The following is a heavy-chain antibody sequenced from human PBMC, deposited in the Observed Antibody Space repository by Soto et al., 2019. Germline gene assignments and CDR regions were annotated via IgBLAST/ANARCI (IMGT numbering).Heavy chain of an antibody. Sequence: GGSLRLSCAASGFTFSSYSMNWVRQAPGKGLEWVSSISSSSSYIYYADSVKGRFTISRDNAKNSLYLQMNSLRAEDTAVYYCARVLAIAARDFGTWGQGNLVTVSS. V-gene: IGHV3-21*01. CDR1: GFTFSSYS. D-gene: IGHD6-6*01. CDR2: ISSSSSYI. J-gene: IGHJ5*02. CDR3: ARVLAIAARDFGT.